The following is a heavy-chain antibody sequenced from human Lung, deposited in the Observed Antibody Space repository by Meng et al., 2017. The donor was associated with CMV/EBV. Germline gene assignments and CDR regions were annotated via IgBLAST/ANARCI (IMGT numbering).Heavy chain of an antibody. CDR2: ISHSGTT. J-gene: IGHJ6*02. CDR3: ARDNYVRGDYHYGLDV. CDR1: NGSINNYY. Sequence: SETXSLXXTVSNGSINNYYWSWIRQPPGKGLEWIGYISHSGTTNYNPSLKSRVTISVDTTKNEFSQRLTSVTATDTATYYCARDNYVRGDYHYGLDVWGQGTXVTVSS. V-gene: IGHV4-59*12. D-gene: IGHD3-16*01.